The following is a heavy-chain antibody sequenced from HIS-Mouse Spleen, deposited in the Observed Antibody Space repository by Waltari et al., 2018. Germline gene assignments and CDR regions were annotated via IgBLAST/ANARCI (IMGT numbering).Heavy chain of an antibody. D-gene: IGHD6-13*01. V-gene: IGHV3-43*01. CDR1: GFTFDEYT. Sequence: EVQLVESGGVVVQPGGSLRLSCAASGFTFDEYTMHWVRQGPGKGLEWVSLISWDGGSTYYADSVKGRFTISRDNSKNSLYVQMNSLRTEDTALYYCAKDGEAGDFQHWGQGTLVTVSS. CDR3: AKDGEAGDFQH. J-gene: IGHJ1*01. CDR2: ISWDGGST.